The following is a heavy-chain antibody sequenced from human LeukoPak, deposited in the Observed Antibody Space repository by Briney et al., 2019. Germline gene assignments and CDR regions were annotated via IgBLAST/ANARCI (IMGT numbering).Heavy chain of an antibody. CDR1: GGSISSSSYY. J-gene: IGHJ4*02. D-gene: IGHD3-22*01. CDR3: ASTAKVVIRVGALDY. CDR2: IYYSGST. V-gene: IGHV4-39*07. Sequence: SETLSLTCTVSGGSISSSSYYWGWIRQPPGKGLEWIGSIYYSGSTYYNPSLKSRVTISVDKSKNQFSLKLSSVTAADTAVYYCASTAKVVIRVGALDYWGQGTLVTVSS.